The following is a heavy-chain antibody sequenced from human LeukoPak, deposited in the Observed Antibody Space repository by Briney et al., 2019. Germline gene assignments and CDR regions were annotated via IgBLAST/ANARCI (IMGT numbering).Heavy chain of an antibody. CDR3: AKDSRTTTCPLDY. D-gene: IGHD1-26*01. Sequence: GGSLRLSCAASGFTFKSSYMSWVRQAPGKGLEWVSSISGSGGTTYYADSVKGRFTIARDNSKNTLYLQMNSLRAADTAVYYCAKDSRTTTCPLDYWGQGTLVTVSS. J-gene: IGHJ4*02. V-gene: IGHV3-23*01. CDR1: GFTFKSSY. CDR2: ISGSGGTT.